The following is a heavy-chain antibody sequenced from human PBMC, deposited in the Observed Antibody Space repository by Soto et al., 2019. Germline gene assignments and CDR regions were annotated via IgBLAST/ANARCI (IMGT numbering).Heavy chain of an antibody. CDR2: IYYSGST. J-gene: IGHJ6*03. CDR3: ARQALLPREYYYYYYMDV. D-gene: IGHD2-15*01. V-gene: IGHV4-39*01. Sequence: SETLSLTCTVSGGSISSSSHYWGWIRQPPGKGLEWIGSIYYSGSTYYNPSLKSRVTISVDTSKNQFSLKLSSVTAADTAVYYCARQALLPREYYYYYYMDVWGKGTTVTVSS. CDR1: GGSISSSSHY.